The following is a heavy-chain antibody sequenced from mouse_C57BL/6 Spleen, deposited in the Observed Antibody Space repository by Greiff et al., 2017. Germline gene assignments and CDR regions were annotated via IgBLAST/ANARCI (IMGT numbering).Heavy chain of an antibody. V-gene: IGHV2-2*01. CDR1: GFSLTSYG. Sequence: QVQLQQSGPGLVQPSPSLSISCTVSGFSLTSYGVHWVRQSPGQGLEWLGVIWSGGSTDYNAAFISRLSISKDNSKSQVFFKMNRLQADDTAIYYGARNGGLRGRYAMDYWGQGTSVTVSS. CDR3: ARNGGLRGRYAMDY. CDR2: IWSGGST. D-gene: IGHD2-4*01. J-gene: IGHJ4*01.